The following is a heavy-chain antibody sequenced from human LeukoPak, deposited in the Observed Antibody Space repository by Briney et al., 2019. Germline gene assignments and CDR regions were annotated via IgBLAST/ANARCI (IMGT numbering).Heavy chain of an antibody. Sequence: GASVKVSCKASGYTFTSYGISWVRQAPGQGLEWMGWISAYNGNTNYAQKLQGRDTMTTDTSTSTAYMELRSLRSDDTAVYYCSLVGATENFDYRGQGTLVTVSS. D-gene: IGHD1-26*01. J-gene: IGHJ4*02. CDR2: ISAYNGNT. V-gene: IGHV1-18*01. CDR1: GYTFTSYG. CDR3: SLVGATENFDY.